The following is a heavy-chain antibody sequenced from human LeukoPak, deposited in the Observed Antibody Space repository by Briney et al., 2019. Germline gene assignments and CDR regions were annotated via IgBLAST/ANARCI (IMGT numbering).Heavy chain of an antibody. D-gene: IGHD2/OR15-2a*01. J-gene: IGHJ6*03. CDR3: ARVDSNSFYYYYYYMDV. Sequence: GGSPRLSCAASGFTFSSYNMNWVRQAPGKGLEWVSYISSSSTTIYYADSVKGRFTISRDNAKNSLYLQMNSLRAEDTAVHYCARVDSNSFYYYYYYMDVWDKGPTVTVSS. V-gene: IGHV3-48*01. CDR2: ISSSSTTI. CDR1: GFTFSSYN.